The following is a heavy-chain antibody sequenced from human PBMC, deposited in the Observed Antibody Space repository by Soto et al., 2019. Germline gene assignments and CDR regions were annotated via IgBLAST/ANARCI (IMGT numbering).Heavy chain of an antibody. D-gene: IGHD3-22*01. J-gene: IGHJ4*02. CDR1: GITISNYP. Sequence: EVQLLESGGGLVQPGGSLRLSCAASGITISNYPMSWVRQAPGKGLDWVSGISGSGDRTYYADSAKCRFTISKDISRNSLSLQLDSLGVEDTAVYFCVKDDGGYPSTAPLWGQGTLVTVSS. V-gene: IGHV3-23*01. CDR3: VKDDGGYPSTAPL. CDR2: ISGSGDRT.